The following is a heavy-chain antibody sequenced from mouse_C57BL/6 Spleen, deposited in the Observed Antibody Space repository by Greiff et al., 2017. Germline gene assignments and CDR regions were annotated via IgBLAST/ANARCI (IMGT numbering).Heavy chain of an antibody. CDR2: IYPRDGST. J-gene: IGHJ3*01. V-gene: IGHV1-85*01. Sequence: QVQLQQSGPELVKPGASVKLSCKASGYTFTSYDINWVKQRPGQGLEWIGWIYPRDGSTKYNEKFKGKATLTVDTSSSTAYMELHSLTSEDSAVYFCARPYYYGSSYVGFAYWGQGTLVTVSA. D-gene: IGHD1-1*01. CDR1: GYTFTSYD. CDR3: ARPYYYGSSYVGFAY.